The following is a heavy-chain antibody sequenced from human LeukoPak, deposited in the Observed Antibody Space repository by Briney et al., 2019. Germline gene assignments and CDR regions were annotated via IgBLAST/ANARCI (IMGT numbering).Heavy chain of an antibody. V-gene: IGHV1-69*06. CDR1: GGTFSSYA. J-gene: IGHJ3*02. D-gene: IGHD5-12*01. Sequence: SVKVSCKASGGTFSSYAISWVRQAPGQGLEWMGGIIPIFGTANYAQKFQGRVTITADKSTSTAYMELSSLRSEDTAVYYCARPVATFYSSDAFDIWGQGTMVTVSS. CDR2: IIPIFGTA. CDR3: ARPVATFYSSDAFDI.